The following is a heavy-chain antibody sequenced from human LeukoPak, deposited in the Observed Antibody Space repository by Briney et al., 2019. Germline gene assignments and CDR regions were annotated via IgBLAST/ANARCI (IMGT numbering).Heavy chain of an antibody. CDR2: ISSSSSTM. Sequence: GGSLRLSCAGSGFTFSSYSMNWVRQAPGKGLEWVSYISSSSSTMYYADSVKGRFSISRDNAKKSLYLQMNSLRAEDTAVYYCARDHHRRLYDSQARDTFDIWGQGTMVTVSS. J-gene: IGHJ3*02. CDR3: ARDHHRRLYDSQARDTFDI. CDR1: GFTFSSYS. V-gene: IGHV3-48*01. D-gene: IGHD3-22*01.